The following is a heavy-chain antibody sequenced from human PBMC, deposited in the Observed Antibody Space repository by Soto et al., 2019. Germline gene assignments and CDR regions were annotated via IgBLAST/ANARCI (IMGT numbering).Heavy chain of an antibody. CDR2: ISSSSSYI. CDR3: ARNDAGYDFWSGYSGHAFDI. J-gene: IGHJ3*02. CDR1: GFTFSSYS. Sequence: GGSLRLSCAASGFTFSSYSMNWVRQAPGKGLEWVSSISSSSSYIYYADSVKGRFTISRDNAKNSLYLQMNSLRAEDTAVYYCARNDAGYDFWSGYSGHAFDIWGQGTMVTVSS. D-gene: IGHD3-3*01. V-gene: IGHV3-21*01.